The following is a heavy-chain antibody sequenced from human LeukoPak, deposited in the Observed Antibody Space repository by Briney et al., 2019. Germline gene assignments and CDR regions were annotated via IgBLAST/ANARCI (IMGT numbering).Heavy chain of an antibody. CDR2: IYYSGST. V-gene: IGHV4-59*08. J-gene: IGHJ4*02. Sequence: SETLSLTCTVSGGSISSYYWSWIRQPPGKGLEWIGYIYYSGSTNYNPSLKSRDTISVDTSKNQFSLKLSSVTAADTAVYYCASSGSYSGQFDYWGQGTLVTVSS. D-gene: IGHD1-26*01. CDR3: ASSGSYSGQFDY. CDR1: GGSISSYY.